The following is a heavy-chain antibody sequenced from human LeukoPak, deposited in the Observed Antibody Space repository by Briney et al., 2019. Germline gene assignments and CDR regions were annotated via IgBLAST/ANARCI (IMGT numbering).Heavy chain of an antibody. CDR2: IYYSGST. V-gene: IGHV4-59*08. Sequence: SETLSLTCTVSGGSISSYYWSWIRQPPGKGLEWIGYIYYSGSTYYNPSLKSRVTISVDTSKNQFSLKLSSVTAADTAVYYCARGSSYDFWSGYPDPNWFDPWGQGTLVTVSS. CDR1: GGSISSYY. CDR3: ARGSSYDFWSGYPDPNWFDP. D-gene: IGHD3-3*01. J-gene: IGHJ5*02.